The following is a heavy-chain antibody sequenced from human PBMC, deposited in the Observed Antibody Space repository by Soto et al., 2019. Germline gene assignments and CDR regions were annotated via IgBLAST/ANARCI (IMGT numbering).Heavy chain of an antibody. V-gene: IGHV3-30*18. CDR1: GCTFSSYG. CDR3: AKWSDDYGDYYGLDV. CDR2: ISYDGSNK. J-gene: IGHJ6*02. Sequence: GGSLRLSCAASGCTFSSYGIHWVRQAPGKGLEWVAVISYDGSNKYYADSVKGRFTISRDNAKNTLYLQMNSLRAEHTAVYYCAKWSDDYGDYYGLDVWGQGTTVTVSS. D-gene: IGHD4-17*01.